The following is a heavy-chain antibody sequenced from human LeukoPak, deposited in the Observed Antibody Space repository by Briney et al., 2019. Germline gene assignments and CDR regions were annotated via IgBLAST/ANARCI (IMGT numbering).Heavy chain of an antibody. CDR3: ARDRYYYDTSGYWGREENYYHYYGMDV. D-gene: IGHD3-22*01. J-gene: IGHJ6*02. CDR2: ISDDGSNK. Sequence: GRSLRLSCAASGFTFSSYAMHWVRQAPGKGLEWVAVISDDGSNKYYADSVKGRFTISRDNSKNTLYLQMNSLRGEDTAVYFCARDRYYYDTSGYWGREENYYHYYGMDVWGRGTTVTVSS. V-gene: IGHV3-30*04. CDR1: GFTFSSYA.